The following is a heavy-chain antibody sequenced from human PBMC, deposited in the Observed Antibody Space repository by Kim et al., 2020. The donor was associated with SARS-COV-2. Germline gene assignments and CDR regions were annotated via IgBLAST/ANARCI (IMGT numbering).Heavy chain of an antibody. J-gene: IGHJ6*02. Sequence: RYSPSFQGQVTILADKSISTAYLQWSSLKASDTAMYYCARQSVWDYGMDVWGQGTTVTVSS. D-gene: IGHD3-16*01. CDR3: ARQSVWDYGMDV. V-gene: IGHV5-51*01.